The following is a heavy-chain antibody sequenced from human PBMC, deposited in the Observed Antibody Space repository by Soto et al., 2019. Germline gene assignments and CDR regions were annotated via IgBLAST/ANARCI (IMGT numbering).Heavy chain of an antibody. D-gene: IGHD6-19*01. Sequence: GQSLKISCKASAYSFTSYWSGGGLQIPGKCLEAMGIIHPGDSDTRYSPSFQGQVTISADKSISTAYLQWSSLKASDTAMYYCARQPYSSGTLDYYYGMDVWGQGTTVTVSS. CDR3: ARQPYSSGTLDYYYGMDV. V-gene: IGHV5-51*01. J-gene: IGHJ6*02. CDR1: AYSFTSYW. CDR2: IHPGDSDT.